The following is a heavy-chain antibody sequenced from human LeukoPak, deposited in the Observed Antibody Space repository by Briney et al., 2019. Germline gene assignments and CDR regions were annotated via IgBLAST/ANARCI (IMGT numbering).Heavy chain of an antibody. D-gene: IGHD6-19*01. CDR1: GGSFSGYY. CDR3: ARSLYSSGWAAIGVEEYYFDY. CDR2: INHSGST. Sequence: PSETLSLTCAVYGGSFSGYYWSWIRQPPGKGLEWIGEINHSGSTNYNPSLKSRVTISVDTSKNQFSLKLSSVTAADTAVYYCARSLYSSGWAAIGVEEYYFDYWGQGTLATVSS. J-gene: IGHJ4*02. V-gene: IGHV4-34*01.